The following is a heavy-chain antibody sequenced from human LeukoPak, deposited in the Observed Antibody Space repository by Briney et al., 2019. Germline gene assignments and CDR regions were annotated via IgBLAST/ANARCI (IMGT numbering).Heavy chain of an antibody. V-gene: IGHV4-59*08. Sequence: SETLSLTCTVSGDSVSNYYWSWLRQPPGKRLEWVGHSSYSWSTKYNPSLNSRVTLSVDTSKNQLALKLSSVTAADTAVYYCARHVGNTLYFLDYWGQGILVTVSS. D-gene: IGHD1/OR15-1a*01. CDR1: GDSVSNYY. J-gene: IGHJ4*02. CDR3: ARHVGNTLYFLDY. CDR2: SSYSWST.